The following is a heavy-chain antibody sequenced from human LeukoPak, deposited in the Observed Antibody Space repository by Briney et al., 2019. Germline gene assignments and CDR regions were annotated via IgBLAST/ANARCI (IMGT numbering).Heavy chain of an antibody. CDR3: ASGKWQQLVGGAFDI. Sequence: GASVKVSCKASGYTFTGYYMHWVRQAPGQGLEWMGWINPNSGGTNYAQKFQGRVTMTRDTSTSTVYMALSSLRSEDTAVYYCASGKWQQLVGGAFDIWGQGTMVTVSS. J-gene: IGHJ3*02. CDR2: INPNSGGT. CDR1: GYTFTGYY. V-gene: IGHV1-2*02. D-gene: IGHD6-13*01.